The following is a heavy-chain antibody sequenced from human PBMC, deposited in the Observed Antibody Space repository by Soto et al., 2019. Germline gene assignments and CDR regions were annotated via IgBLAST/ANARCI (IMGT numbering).Heavy chain of an antibody. Sequence: QVQLVQSGAEVKKPGSSVKVSCKASGGTFSTSAISWVRQAPGQGLEWVGGIMPVFPTPDYAQNFQGRVTITAGESTTTAYLELASRRADDTAVYYCARDKDRLLFGGNYYYILDAWGQGTAITVSS. CDR2: IMPVFPTP. CDR1: GGTFSTSA. CDR3: ARDKDRLLFGGNYYYILDA. D-gene: IGHD1-26*01. V-gene: IGHV1-69*12. J-gene: IGHJ6*02.